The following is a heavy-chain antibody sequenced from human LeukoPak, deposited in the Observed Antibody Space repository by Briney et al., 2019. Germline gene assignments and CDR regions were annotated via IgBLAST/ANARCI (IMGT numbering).Heavy chain of an antibody. CDR2: IRSNSNGGTI. Sequence: PGGSLRLSCATSGFTFSNAWMNWVRQAPGKGLEWVGRIRSNSNGGTIDYAAPVKGRFTLSRDDSKTTLYLQMNSLQTEDTAVYYCATDFYDSTWGQGTLVTVSS. CDR3: ATDFYDST. CDR1: GFTFSNAW. J-gene: IGHJ5*02. V-gene: IGHV3-15*07. D-gene: IGHD3-22*01.